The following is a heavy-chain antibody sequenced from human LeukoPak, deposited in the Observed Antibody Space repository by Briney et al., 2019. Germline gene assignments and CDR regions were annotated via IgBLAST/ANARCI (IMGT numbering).Heavy chain of an antibody. CDR1: GYTFTSYG. J-gene: IGHJ6*04. CDR3: ARAPHSYGFGGGMDV. V-gene: IGHV1-18*04. D-gene: IGHD5-18*01. CDR2: ISAYNGNT. Sequence: ASVKVSCKASGYTFTSYGISWVRHAPGQGLEWMGWISAYNGNTNYAQKLQGRVTMTTDTSTSTAYMELRTLSSDDTAVYYCARAPHSYGFGGGMDVWGKGTTVTVSS.